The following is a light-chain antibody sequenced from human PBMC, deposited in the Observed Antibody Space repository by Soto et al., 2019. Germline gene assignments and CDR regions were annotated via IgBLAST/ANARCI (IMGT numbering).Light chain of an antibody. CDR1: QSLIKS. V-gene: IGKV3-11*01. CDR2: DAS. CDR3: QQYGRT. Sequence: ELVLAQSPATLCLSPGEKATLSCRASQSLIKSLAWYQQKPGQAPRLLIYDASNRATGIPDRFSGSGSRTDFTLTISRLEPEDFAVYYCQQYGRTFGQGTKVDIK. J-gene: IGKJ1*01.